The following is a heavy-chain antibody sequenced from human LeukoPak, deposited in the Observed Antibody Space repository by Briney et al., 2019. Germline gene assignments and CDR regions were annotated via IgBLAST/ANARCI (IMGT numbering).Heavy chain of an antibody. V-gene: IGHV4-59*01. Sequence: SETLSLTCTVSGGSISSYYWSWIRQPPGKGLEWIGYIYYSGSTNYNPSLKSRVTILVDTSKNQFSLKLSSVTAADTAVYYCARAQTTRYYYMDVWGKGTTVTVSS. CDR2: IYYSGST. D-gene: IGHD1-14*01. CDR1: GGSISSYY. CDR3: ARAQTTRYYYMDV. J-gene: IGHJ6*03.